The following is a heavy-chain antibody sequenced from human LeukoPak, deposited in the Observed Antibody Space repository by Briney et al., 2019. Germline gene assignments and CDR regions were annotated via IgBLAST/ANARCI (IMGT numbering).Heavy chain of an antibody. CDR3: SRDITAAGFLGRFDY. D-gene: IGHD6-13*01. CDR2: ISWDGGTT. CDR1: GFTFDDYA. V-gene: IGHV3-43D*03. Sequence: PGGSLRLSCAASGFTFDDYAMHWVRQAPGMGLEWVSLISWDGGTTYYADSVKGRFTISRDNSKNSLYPQMNSLRPEDTAMYYCSRDITAAGFLGRFDYWGQGALVTVSS. J-gene: IGHJ4*02.